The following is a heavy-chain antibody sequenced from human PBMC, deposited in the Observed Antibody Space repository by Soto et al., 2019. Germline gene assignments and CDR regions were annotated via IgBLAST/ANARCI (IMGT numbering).Heavy chain of an antibody. Sequence: QVQLVESGGGVVQPGMSLRLSCAASGVTFTNYAMHWVRQAPGTGLEWVADISYHGTAKGYADSVKGRFTISRDNSKNTLYVQMSSLRPEDTAVYYCAKDIGVVETGHDGMDVWGRGTTVIVSS. CDR3: AKDIGVVETGHDGMDV. CDR2: ISYHGTAK. D-gene: IGHD2-21*02. J-gene: IGHJ6*02. CDR1: GVTFTNYA. V-gene: IGHV3-30*18.